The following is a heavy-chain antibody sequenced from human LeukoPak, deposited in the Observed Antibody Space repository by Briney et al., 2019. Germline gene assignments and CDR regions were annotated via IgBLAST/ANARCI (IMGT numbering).Heavy chain of an antibody. CDR1: GYTFTSYG. D-gene: IGHD2-15*01. CDR2: ISAYNGNT. J-gene: IGHJ4*02. CDR3: ARAVRGGGSCYSDY. V-gene: IGHV1-18*01. Sequence: GASVKVSCKASGYTFTSYGISWVRQAPGQGLEWMGWISAYNGNTNYAQKLQGRVTMTTDASTSTAYMELRSLRSDDTAVYYCARAVRGGGSCYSDYWGQGTLVTVSS.